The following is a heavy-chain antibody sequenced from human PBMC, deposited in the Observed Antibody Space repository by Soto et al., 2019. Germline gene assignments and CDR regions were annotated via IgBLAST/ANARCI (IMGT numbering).Heavy chain of an antibody. CDR1: GGSISSYY. Sequence: PSETLSLTCTVSGGSISSYYWSWIRQPPGKGLEWIGYIYYSGSTNYNPSLKSRVTISVDTSKNQFSLKLSSVTAADTAVYYCARTQYYDFWSGYSIPSWFDPWGQGTLVTVSS. V-gene: IGHV4-59*01. J-gene: IGHJ5*02. CDR3: ARTQYYDFWSGYSIPSWFDP. CDR2: IYYSGST. D-gene: IGHD3-3*01.